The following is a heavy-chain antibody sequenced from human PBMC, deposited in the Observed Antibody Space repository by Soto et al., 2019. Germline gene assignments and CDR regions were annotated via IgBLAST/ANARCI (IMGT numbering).Heavy chain of an antibody. J-gene: IGHJ3*01. CDR2: FYYSGST. V-gene: IGHV4-39*01. CDR1: GGSISSSSYY. CDR3: ARHNGPHDAFDV. Sequence: QLQLQESGPGLVKPSETLSLTCTVSGGSISSSSYYWGWIRQPPGKGLEWIGSFYYSGSTFYNPSLKSRVTISVDTSKNQFSLKLSSVTAADTAVYYCARHNGPHDAFDVWGQGTMVTVSS.